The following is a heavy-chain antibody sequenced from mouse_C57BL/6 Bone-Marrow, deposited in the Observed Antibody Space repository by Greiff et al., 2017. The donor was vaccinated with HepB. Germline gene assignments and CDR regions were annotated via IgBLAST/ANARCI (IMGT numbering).Heavy chain of an antibody. Sequence: QVQLKESGPGLVAPSQSLSITCTVSGFSLTSYAISWVRQPPGKGLEWIGVIWTGGGTNYNSALKSRLSISKDNSKSQVFLKMNSLQTDDTARYFCARTGYYGSSYGFAYWGHAALVSVSA. CDR2: IWTGGGT. V-gene: IGHV2-9-1*01. J-gene: IGHJ3*01. D-gene: IGHD1-1*01. CDR1: GFSLTSYA. CDR3: ARTGYYGSSYGFAY.